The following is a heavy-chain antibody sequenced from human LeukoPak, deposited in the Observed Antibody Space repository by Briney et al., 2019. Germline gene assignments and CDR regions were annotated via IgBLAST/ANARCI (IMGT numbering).Heavy chain of an antibody. Sequence: SETLSLTCTVSGGSISSYYWSWIRQPPGKGLEWIGYIYYSGSTNYNPSLKSRVTISVDTSKNQFSLKLSSVTAADTAVYYCARAKGRDSSGCKNPLDYWGQGTPVTVSS. CDR3: ARAKGRDSSGCKNPLDY. D-gene: IGHD3-22*01. V-gene: IGHV4-59*01. CDR2: IYYSGST. J-gene: IGHJ4*02. CDR1: GGSISSYY.